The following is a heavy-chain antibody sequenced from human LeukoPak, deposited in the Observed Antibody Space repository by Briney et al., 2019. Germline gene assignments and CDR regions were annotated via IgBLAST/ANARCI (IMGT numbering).Heavy chain of an antibody. CDR1: GFTFSSYS. J-gene: IGHJ4*02. CDR3: AREILYYFDY. CDR2: ISSSSSYI. Sequence: PGGSLRLSCVASGFTFSSYSMNWVRQAPGKGLEWVSSISSSSSYIYYADSMKGRFTISRDNAKNSLYLQMNSLRAEDTAVYYCAREILYYFDYWGQGTLVTVSS. V-gene: IGHV3-21*01.